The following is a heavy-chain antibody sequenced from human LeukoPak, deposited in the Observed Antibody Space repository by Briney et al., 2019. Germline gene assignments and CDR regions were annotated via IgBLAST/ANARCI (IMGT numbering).Heavy chain of an antibody. CDR1: DFSLRTPGRG. V-gene: IGHV2-5*01. D-gene: IGHD3-9*01. CDR3: AHLVVTIDWRSYFDY. Sequence: SGPTLVKPPQTLTLTCTFSDFSLRTPGRGVGWIRQPPGKALEWLSVIYSNDDKRYSPSLRSRLTITRDTSKNQVVLAMTNMDPVDTATYYCAHLVVTIDWRSYFDYWGQGALVTVSS. CDR2: IYSNDDK. J-gene: IGHJ4*02.